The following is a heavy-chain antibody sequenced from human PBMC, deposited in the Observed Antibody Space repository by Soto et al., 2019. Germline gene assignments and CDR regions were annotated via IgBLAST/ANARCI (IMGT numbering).Heavy chain of an antibody. CDR2: IIPIPGTA. Sequence: QVQLVQSGAEVKKPGSSVKVSCKASGGTFGSYDSSWERQAPGQGLEWMGGIIPIPGTANYAQKFQGRVTIAADESTSTAYMELSSLRSEDTAVYYCARAQGSSTSLEIYYYYYYGMDVWGQGTTVTVSS. V-gene: IGHV1-69*01. CDR1: GGTFGSYD. J-gene: IGHJ6*02. D-gene: IGHD2-2*01. CDR3: ARAQGSSTSLEIYYYYYYGMDV.